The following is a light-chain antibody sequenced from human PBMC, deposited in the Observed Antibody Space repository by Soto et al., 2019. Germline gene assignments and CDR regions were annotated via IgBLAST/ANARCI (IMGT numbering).Light chain of an antibody. CDR2: GVS. CDR3: SSYVGNNNLV. Sequence: QSALTQPASVSGSPGQSITISCTGTSSDIGGYDYVSWYQQHPGKAPKLMIYGVSNRPSGVPDRFSGSKSGNTASLTVSGLQAEDEADYFCSSYVGNNNLVFGGGTKLTVL. V-gene: IGLV2-8*01. J-gene: IGLJ2*01. CDR1: SSDIGGYDY.